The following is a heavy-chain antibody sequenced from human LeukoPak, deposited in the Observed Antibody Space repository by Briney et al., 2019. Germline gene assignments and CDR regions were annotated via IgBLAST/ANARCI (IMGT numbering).Heavy chain of an antibody. J-gene: IGHJ4*02. CDR3: ARGYYDFWSGYYTFFDY. CDR2: IYYSGST. Sequence: SATLSLTCTVSGGSISSYYWTWIRQPPGKGLEWIGYIYYSGSTNYNPSLKSRVTISVDTSKNQFSLKLSSVTAADTAVYYCARGYYDFWSGYYTFFDYWGQGTLVTVSS. CDR1: GGSISSYY. D-gene: IGHD3-3*01. V-gene: IGHV4-59*01.